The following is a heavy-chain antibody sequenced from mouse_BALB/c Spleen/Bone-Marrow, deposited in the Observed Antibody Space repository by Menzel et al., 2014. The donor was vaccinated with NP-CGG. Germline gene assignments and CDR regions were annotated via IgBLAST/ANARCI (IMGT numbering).Heavy chain of an antibody. CDR1: GFTFSSYG. D-gene: IGHD3-1*01. J-gene: IGHJ2*01. CDR3: ARDGLDY. Sequence: EVNVVESGGDLVKPGGSLKLSCAASGFTFSSYGMSWVRQTPDKRLEWVATISSGGSYTYYPDSVKGRFTISGDNAKNTLYLQMSSLKSEDTAMYYCARDGLDYWGQATTLTVSS. CDR2: ISSGGSYT. V-gene: IGHV5-6*01.